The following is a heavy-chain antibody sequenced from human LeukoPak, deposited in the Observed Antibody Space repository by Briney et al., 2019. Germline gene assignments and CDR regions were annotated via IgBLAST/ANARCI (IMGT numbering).Heavy chain of an antibody. CDR3: ARGLIAYSYGQYYIDY. V-gene: IGHV1-18*01. J-gene: IGHJ4*02. D-gene: IGHD5-18*01. CDR1: GGTFSSYA. Sequence: ASVKVSCKASGGTFSSYAISWVRQAPGQGLEWMGWISAYNGNTNYAQKLQGRVTMTTDTSTSTAYMELRSLRSDDTAVYYCARGLIAYSYGQYYIDYWGQGTLVTVSS. CDR2: ISAYNGNT.